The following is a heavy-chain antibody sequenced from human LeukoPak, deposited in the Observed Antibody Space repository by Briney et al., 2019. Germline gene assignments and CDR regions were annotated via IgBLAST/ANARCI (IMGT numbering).Heavy chain of an antibody. D-gene: IGHD6-19*01. CDR3: ARLDGSGGD. V-gene: IGHV4-28*01. J-gene: IGHJ4*02. CDR1: GYFINSGHW. Sequence: PSDTLSLTCSVSGYFINSGHWWGWIRQSPGKGLEWIGYVYYSGNTYYNPSLKSRVTMSVDTSKNQFSLRLNSVTAVDTAVYYCARLDGSGGDWGQGTLVTVSS. CDR2: VYYSGNT.